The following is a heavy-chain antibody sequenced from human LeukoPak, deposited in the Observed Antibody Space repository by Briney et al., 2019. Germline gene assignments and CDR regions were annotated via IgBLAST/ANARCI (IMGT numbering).Heavy chain of an antibody. CDR1: GGSFSGYY. CDR3: ARDRSAAGTRSNDAFDI. D-gene: IGHD6-13*01. J-gene: IGHJ3*02. V-gene: IGHV4-34*01. Sequence: PSETLSLTCAVYGGSFSGYYWSWIRQPPGKGLEWIGEINHSGSTNYNPSLKSRVTISVDKSKNQFSLKLSSVTAADTAVYYCARDRSAAGTRSNDAFDIWGQGTMVTVSS. CDR2: INHSGST.